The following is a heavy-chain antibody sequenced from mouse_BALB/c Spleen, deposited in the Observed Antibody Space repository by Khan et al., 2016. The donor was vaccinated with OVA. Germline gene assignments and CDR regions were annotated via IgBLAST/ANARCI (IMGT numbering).Heavy chain of an antibody. CDR2: ISPGGDNT. CDR1: GYTFTDYY. J-gene: IGHJ3*01. CDR3: AREWAAWFPY. V-gene: IGHV1-77*01. Sequence: QVQLQQSGAELARPGASVKLSCKASGYTFTDYYINWMRQRTGQGLEWIGEISPGGDNTYYNEKFKGKATLTAAKSSSQAYMQLSSLTSEDSAVYFCAREWAAWFPYWGQGTLVTVSA.